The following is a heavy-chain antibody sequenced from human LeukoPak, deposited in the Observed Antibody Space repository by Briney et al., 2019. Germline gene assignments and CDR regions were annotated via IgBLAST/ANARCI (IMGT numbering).Heavy chain of an antibody. V-gene: IGHV3-30*02. CDR1: GFTFSSYG. CDR2: IRYDGSNK. J-gene: IGHJ4*02. CDR3: AKDSSRDIVVVPAANYFDY. D-gene: IGHD2-2*01. Sequence: GGSLRLSXAASGFTFSSYGMHWVRQAPGKGLEWVAFIRYDGSNKYYADSVKGRFTISRDNSKNTLYLQMNSLRAEDTAVYYCAKDSSRDIVVVPAANYFDYWGQGTLVTVSS.